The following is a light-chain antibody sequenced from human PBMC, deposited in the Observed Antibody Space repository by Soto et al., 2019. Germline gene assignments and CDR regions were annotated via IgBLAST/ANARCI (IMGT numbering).Light chain of an antibody. CDR1: QSVSSD. CDR2: GVS. Sequence: IVMTQSPATLSVSPGERGTLSCRASQSVSSDLAWYQQKPGQAPRLLIYGVSTRATGIPARFSGSGSGTEFTLTISSLQSDDFAFYYCQQYNNWPYTFGQGTELESK. CDR3: QQYNNWPYT. V-gene: IGKV3-15*01. J-gene: IGKJ2*01.